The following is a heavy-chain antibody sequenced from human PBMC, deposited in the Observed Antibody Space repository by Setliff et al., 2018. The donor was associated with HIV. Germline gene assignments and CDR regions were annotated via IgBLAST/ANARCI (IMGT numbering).Heavy chain of an antibody. Sequence: GGSLRLSCAASGFSFSDYYMTWVRQAPGRGLEWVANIKQDGSETYYLDSVRGRFTISRDNAKGALYLQMNSLRAEDTAMYYCVRSGIILGITPWYWGQGTLVTVSS. J-gene: IGHJ4*02. CDR2: IKQDGSET. D-gene: IGHD3-22*01. CDR3: VRSGIILGITPWY. CDR1: GFSFSDYY. V-gene: IGHV3-7*01.